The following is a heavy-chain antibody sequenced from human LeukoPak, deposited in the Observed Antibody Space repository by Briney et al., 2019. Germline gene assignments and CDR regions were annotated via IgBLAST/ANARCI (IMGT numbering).Heavy chain of an antibody. J-gene: IGHJ4*02. D-gene: IGHD6-13*01. CDR2: ISAYNGNT. V-gene: IGHV1-18*01. CDR3: GRDAYSSSYYVY. CDR1: GYTFTSYG. Sequence: ASVKVSCKASGYTFTSYGISWVRQAPGQGLEWMGWISAYNGNTDYAQKVQDRVTMTTDTSTSTAYMELRSLRYDDTAVYYCGRDAYSSSYYVYWGQGTLVTVSS.